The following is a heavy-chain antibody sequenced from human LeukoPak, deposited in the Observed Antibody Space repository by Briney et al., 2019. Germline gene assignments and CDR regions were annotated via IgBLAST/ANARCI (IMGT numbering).Heavy chain of an antibody. D-gene: IGHD6-6*01. V-gene: IGHV3-23*01. CDR1: KFTFSSYA. J-gene: IGHJ5*02. CDR3: ATNPKYSSSS. Sequence: PGGSLRLSCAASKFTFSSYAMSWVRQAPGKGLEWVSAISGSGGSTYYAGSVKGRFTISRDNSKNTLYLQMNSLRAEDTAVYYCATNPKYSSSSWGQGTLVTVSS. CDR2: ISGSGGST.